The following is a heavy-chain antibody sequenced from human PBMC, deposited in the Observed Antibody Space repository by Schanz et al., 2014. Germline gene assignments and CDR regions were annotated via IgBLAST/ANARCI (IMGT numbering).Heavy chain of an antibody. CDR2: ISAYNGNM. J-gene: IGHJ4*02. CDR3: VRDGDERLVVIFDQ. Sequence: QVQLVQSGAEAQKPGASVMLSCKTSGYSFNLFGVSWVRQAHGQGLDWMGWISAYNGNMNYAPKFQGRVTMTTDTSTSTAYMELRNLRSDDTAVYYCVRDGDERLVVIFDQWGQGTLVTVSS. V-gene: IGHV1-18*04. CDR1: GYSFNLFG. D-gene: IGHD3-22*01.